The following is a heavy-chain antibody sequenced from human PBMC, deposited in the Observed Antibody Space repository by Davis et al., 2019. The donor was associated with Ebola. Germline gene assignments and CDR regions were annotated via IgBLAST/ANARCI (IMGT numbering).Heavy chain of an antibody. CDR3: VRDPALVVTGGGWFFGL. CDR2: ISGSGGTI. V-gene: IGHV3-11*04. D-gene: IGHD2-21*02. J-gene: IGHJ2*01. CDR1: GFTFSDYY. Sequence: GGSLRLSCAASGFTFSDYYMSWNRQAPGKGPEWVSSISGSGGTIYYADSVKGRFTVSRDNAKNSLYLQMNSLRAEDTAVYYCVRDPALVVTGGGWFFGLWGRGTLVTVSS.